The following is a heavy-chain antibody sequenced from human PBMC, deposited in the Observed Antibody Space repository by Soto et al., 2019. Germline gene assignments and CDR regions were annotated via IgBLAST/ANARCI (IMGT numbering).Heavy chain of an antibody. CDR1: GCAGPGFTFSNYA. J-gene: IGHJ6*02. V-gene: IGHV3-23*01. D-gene: IGHD3-16*01. CDR2: ISGSGGRT. Sequence: GSLRLSCAGSGCAGPGFTFSNYAMTWVRQAPGEGLEWVSAISGSGGRTYYADSVKGRFTISRDNSKDTLYLQMNSLRAEDTAVYYCAKLGTVPPYYGMDVWGQGTTVTVSS. CDR3: AKLGTVPPYYGMDV.